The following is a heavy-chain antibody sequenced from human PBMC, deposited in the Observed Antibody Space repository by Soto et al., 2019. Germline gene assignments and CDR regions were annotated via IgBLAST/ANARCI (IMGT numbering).Heavy chain of an antibody. Sequence: QVQLVESGGGVVQPGRSLRLSCAASGFTFSSYAMHWVRQAPGKGLEWVAVISYDGSNKYYADSVKGRYTISRDNSNNTLDLQMNSLSAEDTSVYYCARDPLWGTAMVLWYFALWGRGTLVTVSS. CDR2: ISYDGSNK. D-gene: IGHD5-18*01. V-gene: IGHV3-30-3*01. CDR1: GFTFSSYA. J-gene: IGHJ2*01. CDR3: ARDPLWGTAMVLWYFAL.